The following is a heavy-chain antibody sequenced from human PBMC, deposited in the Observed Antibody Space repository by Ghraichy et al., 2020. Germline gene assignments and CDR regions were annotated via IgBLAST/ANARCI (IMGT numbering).Heavy chain of an antibody. CDR3: AKDSQVPLD. V-gene: IGHV3-23*01. CDR1: GFTFSSYA. J-gene: IGHJ4*02. Sequence: GESLNISCAASGFTFSSYAMSWVRQAPGKGLEWVSAISGSGGSTYYADSVKGRFTISRDNSKNTLYLQMNSLRAEDTAVYYCAKDSQVPLDWGQGTLVTVSS. CDR2: ISGSGGST.